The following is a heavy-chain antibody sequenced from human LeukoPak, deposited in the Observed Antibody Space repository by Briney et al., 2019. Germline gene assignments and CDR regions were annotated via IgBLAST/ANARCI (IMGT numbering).Heavy chain of an antibody. D-gene: IGHD1-26*01. CDR3: ASSRSGSPHEYFQH. CDR1: GFTFSSYW. Sequence: GGSLSLSCAASGFTFSSYWMSWVRQAPGKGLEWVANIKQDGSEKYYVDSVKGRFTISRDNAKNSLYLQMNSLRAEDTAVYYCASSRSGSPHEYFQHWGQGTLVTVSS. V-gene: IGHV3-7*03. J-gene: IGHJ1*01. CDR2: IKQDGSEK.